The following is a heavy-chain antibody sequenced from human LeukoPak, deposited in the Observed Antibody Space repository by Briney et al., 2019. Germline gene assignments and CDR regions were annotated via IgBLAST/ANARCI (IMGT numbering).Heavy chain of an antibody. CDR2: IYYSGST. CDR1: GGSISSIRYY. CDR3: ARRDITARLNWFDP. J-gene: IGHJ5*02. Sequence: SETLSLTCTVSGGSISSIRYYWGWIRQPPGKGLEWIGNIYYSGSTYYNPSLKSRVTISLDTSKNQFSLKLSSVTAADTAVYYCARRDITARLNWFDPWGQGTLVTVSS. V-gene: IGHV4-39*01. D-gene: IGHD6-6*01.